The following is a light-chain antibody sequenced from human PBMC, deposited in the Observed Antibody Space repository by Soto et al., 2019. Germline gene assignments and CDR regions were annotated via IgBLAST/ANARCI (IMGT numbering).Light chain of an antibody. Sequence: ETVMTQSPATLSVSPGERATLSCRASQSVSSNLAWYQQKPGQAPRLLIYGASTRATGIPARFSGSGSGTEFILTLSYLQPEDFAVYYCQQYNNWPPLTFGQGTRLEIK. CDR2: GAS. CDR1: QSVSSN. J-gene: IGKJ5*01. V-gene: IGKV3-15*01. CDR3: QQYNNWPPLT.